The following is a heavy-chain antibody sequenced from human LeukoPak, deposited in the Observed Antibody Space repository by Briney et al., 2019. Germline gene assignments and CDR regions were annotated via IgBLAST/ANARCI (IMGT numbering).Heavy chain of an antibody. V-gene: IGHV6-1*01. CDR2: TYYRSKWYN. J-gene: IGHJ5*02. CDR1: GDSVSSNSAA. D-gene: IGHD6-13*01. Sequence: SQTLSLTCAISGDSVSSNSAAWNWIRQSPSRGLEWLGRTYYRSKWYNDYAVSVKSRITINPDTSKNQFSLQLNSVTPEDTAVYYCARGDLPGIAAAGNNWFDPWGQGTLVTVSS. CDR3: ARGDLPGIAAAGNNWFDP.